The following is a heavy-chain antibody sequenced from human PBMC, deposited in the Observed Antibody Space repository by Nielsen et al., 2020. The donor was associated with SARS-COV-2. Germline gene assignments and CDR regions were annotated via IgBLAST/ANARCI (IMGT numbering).Heavy chain of an antibody. Sequence: SVKVSCKASGGTFSSYAISWERQAPGQGLEWMGGIIPIFGTANYAQKFQGRVTITADESTSTAYMELSSLRSEDTAVYYCARVPAASLHGEFYYYYMDVWGKGTTVTVSS. CDR1: GGTFSSYA. V-gene: IGHV1-69*13. CDR3: ARVPAASLHGEFYYYYMDV. CDR2: IIPIFGTA. D-gene: IGHD4-17*01. J-gene: IGHJ6*03.